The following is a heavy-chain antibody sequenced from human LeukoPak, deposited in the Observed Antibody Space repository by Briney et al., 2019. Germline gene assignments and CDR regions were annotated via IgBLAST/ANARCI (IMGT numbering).Heavy chain of an antibody. CDR3: ARDLPIAAAGISFDYYYYGMDV. CDR1: GFTFSSYW. CDR2: IKQDGSEK. J-gene: IGHJ6*02. Sequence: PGGSLRLSCAASGFTFSSYWMSWVRQAPGKGLEWVANIKQDGSEKYYVDSVKGRFTISRDNAKNSLYLQMNSLRAEDTAVYYCARDLPIAAAGISFDYYYYGMDVGGQGATVTVSS. D-gene: IGHD6-13*01. V-gene: IGHV3-7*03.